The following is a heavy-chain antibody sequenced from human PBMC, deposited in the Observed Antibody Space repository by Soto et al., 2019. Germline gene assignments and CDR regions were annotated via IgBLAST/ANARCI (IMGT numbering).Heavy chain of an antibody. CDR2: IRSKAYGGTK. CDR3: TRDYLVYYDSSGLRYFDY. J-gene: IGHJ4*02. CDR1: GFTFGDYA. Sequence: PGGSLRLSCTASGFTFGDYAMSWFPQAPGKGLERVGFIRSKAYGGTKEYAASVKGRFTISRDDSKSIAYLQMNSLKTEDTSVYYCTRDYLVYYDSSGLRYFDYWGQGT. D-gene: IGHD3-22*01. V-gene: IGHV3-49*03.